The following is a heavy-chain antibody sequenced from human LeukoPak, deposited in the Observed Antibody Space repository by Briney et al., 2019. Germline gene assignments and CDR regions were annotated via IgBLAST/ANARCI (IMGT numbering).Heavy chain of an antibody. CDR3: ASFYGSGSYYYYYGMDV. J-gene: IGHJ6*02. D-gene: IGHD3-10*01. CDR2: IKQDGSEK. V-gene: IGHV3-7*01. CDR1: GFTFSSYA. Sequence: GGSLRLSCAASGFTFSSYAMSWVRQAPGKGLEWVANIKQDGSEKYYVDSVKGRFTISRDNAKNSLYLQMNSLRAEDTAVYYCASFYGSGSYYYYYGMDVWGQGTTVTVSS.